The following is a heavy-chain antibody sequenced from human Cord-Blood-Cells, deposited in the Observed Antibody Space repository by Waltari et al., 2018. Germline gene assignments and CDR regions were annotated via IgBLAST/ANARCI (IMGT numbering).Heavy chain of an antibody. Sequence: QVQLQQWGAGLLKPSETLSLTCAVYGGSFSGYYCSWIRQPPGQGLEGIGEINHSGSTNYNPSLKSRVTISVDTSKNQFSLKLSSVTAADTAVYYCARGGGTYYDFWSGYSAIPYYFDYWGQGTLVTVSS. CDR2: INHSGST. D-gene: IGHD3-3*01. CDR3: ARGGGTYYDFWSGYSAIPYYFDY. V-gene: IGHV4-34*01. CDR1: GGSFSGYY. J-gene: IGHJ4*02.